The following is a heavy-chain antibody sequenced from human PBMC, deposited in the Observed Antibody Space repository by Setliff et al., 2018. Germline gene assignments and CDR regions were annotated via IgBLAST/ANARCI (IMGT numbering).Heavy chain of an antibody. CDR1: GFTFSNYW. J-gene: IGHJ3*02. V-gene: IGHV3-7*03. Sequence: PGGSLRLSCAASGFTFSNYWMTWVRQAPGKGLEWVANINRDGSETFYVDSVKGRLTISRDNAKNSLYLQMNSLRAEDTAVYYCARDRISRYYDSGAHAFDIWGQGTMVTVSS. CDR3: ARDRISRYYDSGAHAFDI. D-gene: IGHD3-22*01. CDR2: INRDGSET.